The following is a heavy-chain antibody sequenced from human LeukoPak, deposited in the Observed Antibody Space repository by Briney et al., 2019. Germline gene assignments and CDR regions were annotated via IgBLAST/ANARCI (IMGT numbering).Heavy chain of an antibody. CDR1: GFTVSSNY. Sequence: PGGSLRLSCAASGFTVSSNYMSWVRQAPGKGLEWVSVIYSGGSTYYADSVKGRFTISRDNSKNTLYLQMNSLRAEDTAVYYRARGDYGFPFGIWGQGTMVTVSS. J-gene: IGHJ3*02. CDR3: ARGDYGFPFGI. V-gene: IGHV3-53*01. CDR2: IYSGGST. D-gene: IGHD4-17*01.